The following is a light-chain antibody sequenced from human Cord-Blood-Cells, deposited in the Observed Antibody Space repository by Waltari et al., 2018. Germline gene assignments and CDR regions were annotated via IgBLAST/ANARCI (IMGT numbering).Light chain of an antibody. CDR3: QQYYSTPYT. Sequence: DIVMTQSPDPLAVSLGERATINCKSSQSVLYSSNNKNDLAWYQQKPGQPPKLLIYWASTRESGVPDRFSGSGSGTDFTLTISSLQAEDVAVYYCQQYYSTPYTFGQGTKLEIK. V-gene: IGKV4-1*01. J-gene: IGKJ2*01. CDR1: QSVLYSSNNKND. CDR2: WAS.